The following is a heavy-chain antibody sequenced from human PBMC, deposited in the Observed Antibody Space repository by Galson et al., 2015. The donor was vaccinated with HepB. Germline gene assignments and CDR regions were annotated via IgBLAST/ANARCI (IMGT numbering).Heavy chain of an antibody. D-gene: IGHD2-2*02. CDR2: ISAYNGNT. J-gene: IGHJ5*02. CDR1: GYTFTSYG. Sequence: SVKVSCKASGYTFTSYGISWVRQAPGQGLEWMGWISAYNGNTNYAKKLQGRVTMTTDTSTSTAYMELRSLRSDDTAVYYCARGGVPAAIHFVRFDPWGQGTLVTVSS. V-gene: IGHV1-18*01. CDR3: ARGGVPAAIHFVRFDP.